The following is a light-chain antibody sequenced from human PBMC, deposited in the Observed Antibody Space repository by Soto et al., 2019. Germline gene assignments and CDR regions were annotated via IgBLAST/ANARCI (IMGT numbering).Light chain of an antibody. V-gene: IGKV3-20*01. CDR2: GIS. Sequence: DIVLTQSPCTLSLSPGERATLSCRASQSVISKYFSWLQQKPGQAPRLLIYGISSRATGIPDRFSGSGSGTDFTLTISGLEPEDFAVYYCHQYGSKPRTFGQGTKLEIK. CDR1: QSVISKY. J-gene: IGKJ2*01. CDR3: HQYGSKPRT.